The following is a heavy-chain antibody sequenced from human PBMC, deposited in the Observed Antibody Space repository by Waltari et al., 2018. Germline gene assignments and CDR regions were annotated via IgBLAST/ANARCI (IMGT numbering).Heavy chain of an antibody. Sequence: QVQLVESGGGVVQPGRSLRLSCAASGFTFSSYGMHWVRQAPGKGLEWVAVISIDGRNKYSPEPVKGRVTNSRDNSKNTLYLQRNSLRAEDTAVYYCAKDGGCISFDYWGQGTLFTFSS. CDR3: AKDGGCISFDY. CDR1: GFTFSSYG. CDR2: ISIDGRNK. D-gene: IGHD2-15*01. J-gene: IGHJ4*02. V-gene: IGHV3-30*18.